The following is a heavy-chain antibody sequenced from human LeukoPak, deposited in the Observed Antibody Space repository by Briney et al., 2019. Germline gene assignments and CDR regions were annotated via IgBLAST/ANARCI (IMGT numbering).Heavy chain of an antibody. D-gene: IGHD3-9*01. Sequence: PSETLSLTCTVSGGSISSYYWSWIRQPPGKGLEWIGYIYYSGSTNYNPSLKSRVTISADTSKNQFSLNLSSVTAADTAVYYCARGPLTGPSFDYWGQGTLVTVSS. J-gene: IGHJ4*02. CDR1: GGSISSYY. CDR3: ARGPLTGPSFDY. CDR2: IYYSGST. V-gene: IGHV4-59*08.